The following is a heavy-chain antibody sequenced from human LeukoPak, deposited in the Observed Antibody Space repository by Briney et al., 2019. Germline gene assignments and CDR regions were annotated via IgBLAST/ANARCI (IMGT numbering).Heavy chain of an antibody. CDR3: ARGSLSVSYKQPSLGNWFDP. CDR1: GYTLTGYY. J-gene: IGHJ5*02. Sequence: ASVKVSCKASGYTLTGYYMHWVRQAPGQGLEWMGWINPNSGGTYFAQKFQGRVTMTRDTSISTAYMELSRLTSDDTAVYYCARGSLSVSYKQPSLGNWFDPWGQGTLVIVSS. D-gene: IGHD3-3*01. V-gene: IGHV1-2*02. CDR2: INPNSGGT.